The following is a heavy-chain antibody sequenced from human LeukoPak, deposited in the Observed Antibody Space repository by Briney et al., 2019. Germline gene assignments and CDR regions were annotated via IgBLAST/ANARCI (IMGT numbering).Heavy chain of an antibody. J-gene: IGHJ4*02. CDR3: AKDLPQYYDFWSGYYGGFDY. CDR2: ISGNGNNI. V-gene: IGHV3-43*02. D-gene: IGHD3-3*01. Sequence: GGSLRLSCAASGCTFEDYAMHWVRQGPGKGLEWVSLISGNGNNIYYADSVKGRFTISRDNSKNSLYLQMNSLRTEDTALYYCAKDLPQYYDFWSGYYGGFDYWGQGTLVTVSS. CDR1: GCTFEDYA.